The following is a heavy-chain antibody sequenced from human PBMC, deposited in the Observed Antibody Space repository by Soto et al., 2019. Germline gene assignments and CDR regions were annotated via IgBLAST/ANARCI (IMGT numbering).Heavy chain of an antibody. Sequence: QVQLVESGGGLVKPGGSLRLSRAAYGFTFSDYYMSWIRKAPGKGLEWVSYISSSGTTTYYADSVQGRFTISRDNAKKSLHLQMNSLRGEDTAVYYCARDKSGYCSDGSCSYVFDIWGQGTMVTVSS. CDR3: ARDKSGYCSDGSCSYVFDI. CDR2: ISSSGTTT. CDR1: GFTFSDYY. D-gene: IGHD2-15*01. J-gene: IGHJ3*02. V-gene: IGHV3-11*01.